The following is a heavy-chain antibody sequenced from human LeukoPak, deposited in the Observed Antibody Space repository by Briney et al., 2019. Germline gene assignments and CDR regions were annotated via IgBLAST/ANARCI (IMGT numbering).Heavy chain of an antibody. D-gene: IGHD3-10*01. Sequence: IPSETLSLTCAVYDGSFSGYYWTWIRQPPGKGLEWIGEIIDTGSTKYNSSLKSRVTISVDTSKNQFSLSLDSVTAADTAVYYCARTRYYYNSRSYGAPYYFDYWGQGTLVTVSS. CDR2: IIDTGST. V-gene: IGHV4-34*12. J-gene: IGHJ4*02. CDR3: ARTRYYYNSRSYGAPYYFDY. CDR1: DGSFSGYY.